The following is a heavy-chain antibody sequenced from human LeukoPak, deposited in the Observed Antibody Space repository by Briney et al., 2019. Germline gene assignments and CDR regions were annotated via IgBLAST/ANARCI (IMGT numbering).Heavy chain of an antibody. CDR3: AKDKNVVVVVAAIDY. CDR1: GFTFSSYG. Sequence: GGSLRLSCAASGFTFSSYGMHWVRQAPGKGLEWVAFIRYDGSNKYYADSVKGRFTISRDNSENTLYLQMNSLRAEDTAVYYCAKDKNVVVVVAAIDYWGQGTLVTVSS. J-gene: IGHJ4*02. V-gene: IGHV3-30*02. CDR2: IRYDGSNK. D-gene: IGHD2-15*01.